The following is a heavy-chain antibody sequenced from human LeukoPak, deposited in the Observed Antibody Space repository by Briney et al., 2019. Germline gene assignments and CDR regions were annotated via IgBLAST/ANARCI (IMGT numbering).Heavy chain of an antibody. Sequence: QPGRSLSLSCAASGFTFSSYAMHWVRQAPGKGLEWVAVISYDGSNKYYADSVKGRFTISRDNSKNTLYLQMNSLRAEDTAVYYCARDQTVTTERYDYYYYYGMDVWGQGTTVTVSS. CDR1: GFTFSSYA. J-gene: IGHJ6*02. D-gene: IGHD4-11*01. V-gene: IGHV3-30-3*01. CDR2: ISYDGSNK. CDR3: ARDQTVTTERYDYYYYYGMDV.